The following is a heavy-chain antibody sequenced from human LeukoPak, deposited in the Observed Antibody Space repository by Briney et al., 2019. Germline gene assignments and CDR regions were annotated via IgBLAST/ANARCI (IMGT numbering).Heavy chain of an antibody. D-gene: IGHD4-11*01. V-gene: IGHV4-39*01. CDR3: ARQTYSDYPSFFAY. CDR2: IFYSGST. CDR1: GGSISSNSYY. Sequence: SETLSLTCAVSGGSISSNSYYWGWIRQPPGQGLEWIGSIFYSGSTYYNPSLKSRVTISVDTSKNQFSLKLSSVTAADTAVYYCARQTYSDYPSFFAYWGQGTLVTISS. J-gene: IGHJ4*02.